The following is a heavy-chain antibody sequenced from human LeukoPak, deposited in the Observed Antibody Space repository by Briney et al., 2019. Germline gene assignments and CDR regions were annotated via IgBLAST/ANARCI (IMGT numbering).Heavy chain of an antibody. V-gene: IGHV1-8*01. D-gene: IGHD3-16*02. CDR1: GYTFTSYD. Sequence: ASVKVSCKASGYTFTSYDINLVRQATGRGLEWMGWMNPNSGNTGYAQKFQGRVTMTRNTSISTAYMELSSLRSEDTAVYYCARGRFSLVTGDYWGQGTLVTVSS. CDR2: MNPNSGNT. CDR3: ARGRFSLVTGDY. J-gene: IGHJ4*02.